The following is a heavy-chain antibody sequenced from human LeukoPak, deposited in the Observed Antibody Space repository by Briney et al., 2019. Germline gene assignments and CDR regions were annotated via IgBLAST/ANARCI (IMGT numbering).Heavy chain of an antibody. D-gene: IGHD6-19*01. CDR2: FDPEDGET. CDR3: ATHVRRQWLPLPDY. J-gene: IGHJ4*02. CDR1: GYTLTELS. V-gene: IGHV1-24*01. Sequence: ASVKVSCKVSGYTLTELSMHWVRQAPGKGLERMGGFDPEDGETIYAQKFQGRVTMTEDTSTDTAYMEPSSLRSEDTAVYYCATHVRRQWLPLPDYWGQGTLVTVSS.